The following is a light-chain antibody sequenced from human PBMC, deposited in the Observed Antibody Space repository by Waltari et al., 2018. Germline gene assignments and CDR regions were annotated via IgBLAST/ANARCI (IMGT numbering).Light chain of an antibody. V-gene: IGKV2-28*01. Sequence: DIVMTQSPLSLPVTPGEPASISCRSSQSLLHSNGYNYLDWYLQKPGQSPRLLIYLGSNRASGVPDRFSGSGSGTDFTLQISRVEAEDVRVYYCMQALQIPDTFGQGTKLEIK. CDR1: QSLLHSNGYNY. CDR3: MQALQIPDT. J-gene: IGKJ2*01. CDR2: LGS.